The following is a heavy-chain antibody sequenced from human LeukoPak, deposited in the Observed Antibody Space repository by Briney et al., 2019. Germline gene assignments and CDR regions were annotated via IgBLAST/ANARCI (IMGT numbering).Heavy chain of an antibody. Sequence: GGSLRLSCAASGFTFDDDDMSWGGQVPGKGLEGVSGINWNGNNTSYADSVKGRLTMSRDNAKHSLYLQLNSLRAEHMALYYCAKDRSTGSSRVIGYFDIWGQGTMVTVSS. CDR1: GFTFDDDD. CDR3: AKDRSTGSSRVIGYFDI. D-gene: IGHD6-13*01. J-gene: IGHJ3*02. V-gene: IGHV3-20*04. CDR2: INWNGNNT.